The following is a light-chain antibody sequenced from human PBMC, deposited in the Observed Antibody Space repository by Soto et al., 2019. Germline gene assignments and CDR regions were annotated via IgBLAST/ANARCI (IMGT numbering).Light chain of an antibody. CDR2: DVS. CDR3: TSFAGSNDLGV. J-gene: IGLJ2*01. CDR1: SSDIGAYNY. V-gene: IGLV2-8*01. Sequence: QSALTQPPSASGSPGQSVTISCTGTSSDIGAYNYVSWYQQHPGKAPRLMIYDVSKRPPGVPDRFSGSKSGYTASLTVSGLQPEDEVDYYCTSFAGSNDLGVFGGGTKLTVL.